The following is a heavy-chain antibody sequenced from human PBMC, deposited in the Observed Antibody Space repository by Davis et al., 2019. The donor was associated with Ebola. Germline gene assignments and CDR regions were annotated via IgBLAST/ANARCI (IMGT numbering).Heavy chain of an antibody. CDR2: MNPNSGNT. CDR1: GYTFTSYD. V-gene: IGHV1-8*01. J-gene: IGHJ4*02. D-gene: IGHD2-15*01. Sequence: AASVKVSCKASGYTFTSYDINWVRQATGQGLEWMGWMNPNSGNTGYAQKFQGRVTMTRNTSISTAYMELRSLRSDDTAVYYCARVVDTWRVVDDYWGQGTLVTVSS. CDR3: ARVVDTWRVVDDY.